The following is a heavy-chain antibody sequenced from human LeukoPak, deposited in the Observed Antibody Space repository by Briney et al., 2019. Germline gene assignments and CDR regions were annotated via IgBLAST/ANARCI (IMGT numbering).Heavy chain of an antibody. D-gene: IGHD1-26*01. CDR1: AGSNSSYY. J-gene: IGHJ4*02. CDR2: IYYSGST. V-gene: IGHV4-59*01. Sequence: SETLSLTCTVSAGSNSSYYWSWIRQPPGKGLEWIGYIYYSGSTNYNPSLKSRVTISVDTSKNQFSLKLSSVTAADTAVYYCARGVGALGYWGQGTLVTVSS. CDR3: ARGVGALGY.